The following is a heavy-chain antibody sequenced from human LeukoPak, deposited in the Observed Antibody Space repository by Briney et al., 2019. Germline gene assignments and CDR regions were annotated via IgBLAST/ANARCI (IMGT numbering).Heavy chain of an antibody. CDR3: ARDLDFWSGYYTEITGTTGYFDY. Sequence: SVKVSCKASGYTFTSYGISWVRQAPGQGLEWMGWISAYNGNTNYAQKLQGRVTMTTDTSTSTAYMELRSLRSDDTAVYYCARDLDFWSGYYTEITGTTGYFDYWGQGTLVTVSS. CDR1: GYTFTSYG. D-gene: IGHD3-3*01. J-gene: IGHJ4*02. V-gene: IGHV1-18*01. CDR2: ISAYNGNT.